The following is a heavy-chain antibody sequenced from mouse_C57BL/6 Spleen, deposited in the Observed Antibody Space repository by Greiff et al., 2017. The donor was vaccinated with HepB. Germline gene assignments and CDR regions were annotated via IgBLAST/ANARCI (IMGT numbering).Heavy chain of an antibody. CDR3: ARGVYYYGSKGYAMDY. CDR1: GYTFTSYW. Sequence: VQLQQSGTELVKPGASVKLSCKASGYTFTSYWMHWVKQRPGQGLEWIGNINPSNGGTNYNEKFKSKATLTVDKSSNTAYMQLSSLTSEDSAVYYCARGVYYYGSKGYAMDYWGQGTSVTVSS. V-gene: IGHV1-53*01. D-gene: IGHD1-1*01. CDR2: INPSNGGT. J-gene: IGHJ4*01.